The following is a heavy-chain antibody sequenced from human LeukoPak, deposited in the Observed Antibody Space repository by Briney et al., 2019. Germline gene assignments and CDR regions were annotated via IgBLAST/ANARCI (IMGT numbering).Heavy chain of an antibody. CDR3: APDPIGGATLDDDY. CDR2: FDPEDGET. D-gene: IGHD1-26*01. Sequence: ASVKVSCKVSGYTLTELSMHWVRQAPGKGLEWIGGFDPEDGETIYAQKFQGRVTMTEDTSTDTAYMELSSLRSEDTAVYYCAPDPIGGATLDDDYWGQGTLVTVSS. CDR1: GYTLTELS. J-gene: IGHJ4*02. V-gene: IGHV1-24*01.